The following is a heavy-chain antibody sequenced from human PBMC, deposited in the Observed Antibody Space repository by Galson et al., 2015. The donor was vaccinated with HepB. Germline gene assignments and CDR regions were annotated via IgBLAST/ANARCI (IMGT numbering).Heavy chain of an antibody. Sequence: SLILSCAASGFTFNNYAINWVRQAPGKGLERVAVISYDGINKWYADSVKGRFTISRDNSKNTVYLQINSLRAEDTAVYFCAVCFSTSCYAAENFQHWGQGTLVTASS. CDR2: ISYDGINK. V-gene: IGHV3-30-3*01. J-gene: IGHJ1*01. CDR3: AVCFSTSCYAAENFQH. CDR1: GFTFNNYA. D-gene: IGHD2-2*01.